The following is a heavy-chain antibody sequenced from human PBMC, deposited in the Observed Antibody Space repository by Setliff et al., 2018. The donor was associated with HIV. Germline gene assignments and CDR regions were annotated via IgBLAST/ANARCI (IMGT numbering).Heavy chain of an antibody. CDR1: GYTFTTYY. CDR2: LNPSEGTT. Sequence: GASVKVSCKASGYTFTTYYRHWVRQAPGQGLEWMGILNPSEGTTSFAQKFQGRVTMTRDTSTSTVYMDLSSLRADDTAVYYCVRGYRSAWNSWFDAWGQGTRVTVSS. V-gene: IGHV1-46*01. CDR3: VRGYRSAWNSWFDA. D-gene: IGHD6-19*01. J-gene: IGHJ5*02.